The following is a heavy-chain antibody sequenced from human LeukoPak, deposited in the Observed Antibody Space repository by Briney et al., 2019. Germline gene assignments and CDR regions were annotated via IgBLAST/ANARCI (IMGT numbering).Heavy chain of an antibody. CDR3: ARSSSSWASPLDY. CDR2: INHSGNT. CDR1: GDSITGYY. J-gene: IGHJ4*02. Sequence: SETLSLTCTVSGDSITGYYWGWIRQPPGKGLEWIGEINHSGNTNYNPSLKSRVTISVDTSKNQFSLKLSSVTAADTAVYYCARSSSSWASPLDYWGQGTLVTVSS. V-gene: IGHV4-34*01. D-gene: IGHD6-13*01.